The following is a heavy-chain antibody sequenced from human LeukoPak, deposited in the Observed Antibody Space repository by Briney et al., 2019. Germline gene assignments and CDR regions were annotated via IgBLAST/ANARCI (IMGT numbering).Heavy chain of an antibody. V-gene: IGHV3-23*01. J-gene: IGHJ4*02. CDR2: INNSGGST. D-gene: IGHD3-9*01. CDR1: GFTFSNYG. CDR3: AKDGILRYFDWLSY. Sequence: GGSLRLSCAASGFTFSNYGMGWVRQAPGKGLEWGSGINNSGGSTYYAGSVKGRFTISRDNSKNTLYLQMNSLRAEDTAVYYCAKDGILRYFDWLSYWGQGTLVTVSS.